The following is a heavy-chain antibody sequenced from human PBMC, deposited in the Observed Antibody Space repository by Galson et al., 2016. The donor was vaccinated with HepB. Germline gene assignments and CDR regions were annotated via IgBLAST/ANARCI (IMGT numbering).Heavy chain of an antibody. CDR2: IYYSGST. V-gene: IGHV4-59*01. CDR3: ARDRGSAAGFDY. D-gene: IGHD6-13*01. CDR1: GGSISNYY. J-gene: IGHJ4*02. Sequence: LSLTCTVSGGSISNYYWSWIRQPPGKGLEWIAYIYYSGSTNQNPSLKSRVTISVGTSKNQFSLQLRSVTAADTAVYYCARDRGSAAGFDYWGQGTLVTVSS.